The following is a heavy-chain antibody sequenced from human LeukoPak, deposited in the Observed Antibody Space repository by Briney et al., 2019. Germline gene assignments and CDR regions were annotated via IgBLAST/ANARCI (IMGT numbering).Heavy chain of an antibody. V-gene: IGHV3-49*04. CDR1: GFTFGDYA. J-gene: IGHJ3*02. Sequence: PGRSLRLSCTASGFTFGDYAMSWVRQGPGKGLEWVGFIRSKAYGGTTEHAASVKGRFTISRDDSKSIAHLEMNSLKTEDTAVYYCTREGYYDSSGYSDAFDIWGQGTMVTVSS. CDR3: TREGYYDSSGYSDAFDI. CDR2: IRSKAYGGTT. D-gene: IGHD3-22*01.